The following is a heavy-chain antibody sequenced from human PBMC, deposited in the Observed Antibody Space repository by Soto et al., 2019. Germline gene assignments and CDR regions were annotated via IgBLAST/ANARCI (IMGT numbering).Heavy chain of an antibody. Sequence: QVQLVESGGGVVQPGTSLRLSCAASGFSFDTYAMHWVRQAPGKGLDWVAVIWNDGTNEYYSDSVKGRFTISRDNSNNTLFLQMNSLRAEDTALYYCVRSDGKRIGEFDFWGQGTLVTVSS. J-gene: IGHJ4*02. V-gene: IGHV3-33*01. CDR3: VRSDGKRIGEFDF. CDR1: GFSFDTYA. D-gene: IGHD3-16*01. CDR2: IWNDGTNE.